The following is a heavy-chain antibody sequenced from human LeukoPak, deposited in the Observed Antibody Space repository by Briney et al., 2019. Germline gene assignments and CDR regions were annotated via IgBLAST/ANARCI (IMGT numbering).Heavy chain of an antibody. CDR2: INTNTGNP. J-gene: IGHJ4*02. D-gene: IGHD3-22*01. Sequence: APLKVSCMASGYTFSTYTIHWVRHAPGQGLEWMGWINTNTGNPTYAQGFTGRFVFSLDTSVSTAYLQISSLKAEDTAVYYCARGNYDSSGYQTRWGQGTLVTVSS. V-gene: IGHV7-4-1*02. CDR3: ARGNYDSSGYQTR. CDR1: GYTFSTYT.